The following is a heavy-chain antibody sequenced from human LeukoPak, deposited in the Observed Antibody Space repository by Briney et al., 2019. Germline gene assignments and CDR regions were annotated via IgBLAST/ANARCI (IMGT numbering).Heavy chain of an antibody. V-gene: IGHV5-51*01. J-gene: IGHJ2*01. CDR3: ARHSGTYGHWSFDL. D-gene: IGHD1-26*01. CDR1: GYSFTTYW. Sequence: KTGESLNISCRGSGYSFTTYWIVWVRQMPGKGLEWMGIIYPSDSDTRYSPSFQGQVTISADKSISTAYLQWSSLKASDSAMYYCARHSGTYGHWSFDLWGRGTLVTVSS. CDR2: IYPSDSDT.